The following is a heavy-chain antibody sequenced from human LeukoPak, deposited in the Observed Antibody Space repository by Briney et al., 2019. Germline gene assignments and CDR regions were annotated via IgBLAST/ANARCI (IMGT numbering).Heavy chain of an antibody. V-gene: IGHV4-59*01. Sequence: SETLSLTCTVSGGAISFYYWSWIRQPPGQGLEWIGYMYYTEGTNYNPSLKSRVTMSLDTSKKQFSLKLSSVTPSDTAEYYCATGRYGENPYDALDIWGQGTMVTVSS. CDR1: GGAISFYY. CDR3: ATGRYGENPYDALDI. J-gene: IGHJ3*02. CDR2: MYYTEGT. D-gene: IGHD4-17*01.